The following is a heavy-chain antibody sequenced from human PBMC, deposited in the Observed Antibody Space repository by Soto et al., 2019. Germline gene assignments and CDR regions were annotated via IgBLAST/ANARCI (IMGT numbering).Heavy chain of an antibody. V-gene: IGHV5-10-1*01. CDR1: GYIITSYW. J-gene: IGHJ6*02. D-gene: IGHD6-6*01. CDR3: ARRSIARYYYYYNCMDV. CDR2: VDPSDSYT. Sequence: PGVPLTLSCKGSGYIITSYWISWVRQMPGKGPAWVGRVDPSDSYTAYSPSFQGYVTISADKSISTAYLQWSSLKASDTAMYYCARRSIARYYYYYNCMDVWGQGTTVTVS.